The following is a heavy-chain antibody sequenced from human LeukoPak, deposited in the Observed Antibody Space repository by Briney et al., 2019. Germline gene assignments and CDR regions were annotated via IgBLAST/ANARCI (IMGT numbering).Heavy chain of an antibody. CDR2: IVPIFGSA. Sequence: ASVTVSCKASGGTFSSYAISWVRQAPGQGLEWMGGIVPIFGSANYAQKFQGRVTITADESTTTAYMELTGLRSEDTAVYYCAKDVVVATIRYFDYWGQGTLVTVSS. J-gene: IGHJ4*02. V-gene: IGHV1-69*01. CDR3: AKDVVVATIRYFDY. CDR1: GGTFSSYA. D-gene: IGHD5-12*01.